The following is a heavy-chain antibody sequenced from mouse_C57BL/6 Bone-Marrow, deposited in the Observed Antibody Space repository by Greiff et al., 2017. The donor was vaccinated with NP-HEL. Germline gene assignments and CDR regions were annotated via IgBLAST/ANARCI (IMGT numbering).Heavy chain of an antibody. CDR3: ARGNWDYFDY. D-gene: IGHD4-1*01. CDR2: INPNNGGT. V-gene: IGHV1-26*01. J-gene: IGHJ2*01. Sequence: VQLQQSGPELVKPGASVKISCKASGYTFTDYYMNWVKQSHGKSLEWIGDINPNNGGTSYNQKFKGKATLTVDKSSSTAYMELRSLTSEYSAFYYCARGNWDYFDYWGQGTTLTVSS. CDR1: GYTFTDYY.